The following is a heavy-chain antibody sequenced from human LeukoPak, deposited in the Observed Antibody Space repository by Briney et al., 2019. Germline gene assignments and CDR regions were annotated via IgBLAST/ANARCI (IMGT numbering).Heavy chain of an antibody. CDR1: GFTFSTYA. J-gene: IGHJ4*02. V-gene: IGHV3-23*01. D-gene: IGHD1-26*01. CDR2: ISGSGGGT. CDR3: AKGALGAARDY. Sequence: PGGSLRLSCAASGFTFSTYAMSWVRQAAGKGLEWVSLISGSGGGTYYADSVKGRFTISRDNSKNTLYLQLNSLGVEDTAVYYCAKGALGAARDYWGQGTLVTVSS.